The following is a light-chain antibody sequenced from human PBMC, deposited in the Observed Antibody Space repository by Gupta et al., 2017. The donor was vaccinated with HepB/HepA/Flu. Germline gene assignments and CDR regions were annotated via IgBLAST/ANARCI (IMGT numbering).Light chain of an antibody. V-gene: IGLV2-14*03. CDR3: SSYATTTTLVA. J-gene: IGLJ2*01. CDR2: DVS. Sequence: QSVLTQPASVSGSPGQSLTISCTGPSSDMGNYDYVSWYQQQPGKAPKLMIFDVSYRPSGVSSRFSGSKSGNTAPLTISGLQAEDEADYYCSSYATTTTLVAFGAGTKLTVL. CDR1: SSDMGNYDY.